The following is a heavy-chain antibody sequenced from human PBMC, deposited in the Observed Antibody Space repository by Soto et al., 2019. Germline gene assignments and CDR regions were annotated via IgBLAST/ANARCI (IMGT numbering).Heavy chain of an antibody. Sequence: PSETLSLTCAVYGGSFSGYYWSWIRQPPGKGLEWIGEINHSGSTNYNPSLKSRVTISVDTSKNQFSLKLSSVTAADTAVYYCARRLLIVVVPAAIDRGWFDPWGQGTLVTVSS. V-gene: IGHV4-34*01. CDR3: ARRLLIVVVPAAIDRGWFDP. J-gene: IGHJ5*02. CDR1: GGSFSGYY. CDR2: INHSGST. D-gene: IGHD2-2*01.